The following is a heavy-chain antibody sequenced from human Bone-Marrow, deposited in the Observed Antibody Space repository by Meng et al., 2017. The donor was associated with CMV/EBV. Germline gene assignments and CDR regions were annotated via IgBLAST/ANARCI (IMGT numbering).Heavy chain of an antibody. V-gene: IGHV3-66*02. CDR1: GFTFSSYE. CDR2: IYNDGNT. J-gene: IGHJ6*04. Sequence: GGSLRLSCAASGFTFSSYEMNWVRQAPGKGLEWLSVIYNDGNTYYADSVKGRFTIPRDDSKNTLYLQMNSLRAEETAVYYCARAPYSSSTFDYYGMEVWGKGTTVTSPQ. D-gene: IGHD6-13*01. CDR3: ARAPYSSSTFDYYGMEV.